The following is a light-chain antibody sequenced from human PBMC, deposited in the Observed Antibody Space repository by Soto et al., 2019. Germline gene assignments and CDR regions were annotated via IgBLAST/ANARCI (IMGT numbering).Light chain of an antibody. J-gene: IGKJ1*01. CDR2: AAS. CDR3: QQYSSPPQT. V-gene: IGKV3-20*01. CDR1: ETVTGKY. Sequence: EIVLTQSPGTLSLSPADRATLSCRASETVTGKYLAWYQQKVGQAPRLLIFAASNRATGIPDRFSGSGSGTDFTLTIIRLEPEDFAMYFCQQYSSPPQTFGQGTKVEIK.